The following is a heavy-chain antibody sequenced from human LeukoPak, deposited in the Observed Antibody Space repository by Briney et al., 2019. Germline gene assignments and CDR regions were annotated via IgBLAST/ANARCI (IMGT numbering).Heavy chain of an antibody. J-gene: IGHJ3*02. D-gene: IGHD3-3*01. CDR1: GFTFSSYV. CDR3: AKDRLYYYDFWSGYASSDAFDI. Sequence: PGGSLRLSCAASGFTFSSYVMHWVRQAPGKGLEWGAFIRYDGSNKYYADSVKGRFTISRDNSKNTLYLKMNSLRAEDTAVYYCAKDRLYYYDFWSGYASSDAFDIWGQGTMVTVSS. CDR2: IRYDGSNK. V-gene: IGHV3-30*02.